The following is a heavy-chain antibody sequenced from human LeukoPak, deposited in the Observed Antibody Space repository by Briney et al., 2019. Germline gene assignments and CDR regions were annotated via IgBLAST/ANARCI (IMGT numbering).Heavy chain of an antibody. CDR3: AAESSPAPFYYYGMDV. V-gene: IGHV1-58*02. D-gene: IGHD6-6*01. CDR2: IVVGSGNT. Sequence: VASVKVSCKASGFTFTSSAMQWVRQARGQRLEWIGWIVVGSGNTNYAQKFPERVTITRDMSTSTAYMELSSLRSEDTAVYYCAAESSPAPFYYYGMDVWGQGTTVTVSS. CDR1: GFTFTSSA. J-gene: IGHJ6*02.